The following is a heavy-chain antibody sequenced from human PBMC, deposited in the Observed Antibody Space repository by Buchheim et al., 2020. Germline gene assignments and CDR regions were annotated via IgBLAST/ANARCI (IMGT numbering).Heavy chain of an antibody. J-gene: IGHJ4*02. D-gene: IGHD1-26*01. CDR3: ARDYGGSPLGYFDY. V-gene: IGHV4-31*03. Sequence: QVQLQESGPGLVQPSQTLSLTRTVSGGSISSGGYYWSWIRQHPGKGLEWIGFIYYSGSTYYNPSLKSRVTLSVDTPKNSFSLKLSAVTAADTAVYYCARDYGGSPLGYFDYWGQGTL. CDR2: IYYSGST. CDR1: GGSISSGGYY.